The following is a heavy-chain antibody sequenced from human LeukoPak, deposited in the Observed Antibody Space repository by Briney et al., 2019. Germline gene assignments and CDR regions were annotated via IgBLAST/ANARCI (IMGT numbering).Heavy chain of an antibody. CDR1: GGSTSSYY. D-gene: IGHD6-19*01. CDR3: ARENPYSSGWYAGYYFDY. J-gene: IGHJ4*02. Sequence: SETLSLTCTVSGGSTSSYYWSWIRQPAGKGLEWIGRIYTSGSTNYNPSLKSRVTMSVDTSKNQFSLKLSSVTAADTAVYYCARENPYSSGWYAGYYFDYWGQGTLVTVSS. V-gene: IGHV4-4*07. CDR2: IYTSGST.